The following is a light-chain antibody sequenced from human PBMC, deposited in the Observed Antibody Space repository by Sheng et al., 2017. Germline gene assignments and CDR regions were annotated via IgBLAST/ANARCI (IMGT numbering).Light chain of an antibody. J-gene: IGKJ3*01. Sequence: DIEMTQSPSSLSASVGDRVTITCRASQSIRTYLNWYQQKPGKAPELLIYAASSLQSGVPSRFSGSGSGTDFTLTISSLQPEDFAIYYCQQTHSMFPITFGPGTKVELK. CDR2: AAS. CDR3: QQTHSMFPIT. V-gene: IGKV1-39*01. CDR1: QSIRTY.